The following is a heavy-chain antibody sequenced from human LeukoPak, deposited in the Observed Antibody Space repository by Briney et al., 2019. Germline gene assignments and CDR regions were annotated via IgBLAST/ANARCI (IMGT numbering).Heavy chain of an antibody. D-gene: IGHD5-18*01. CDR2: INPSGGST. J-gene: IGHJ5*02. CDR1: GYTFTSYY. V-gene: IGHV1-46*01. CDR3: ARDFSWIQLWSWFDP. Sequence: ASVKVSCKASGYTFTSYYMHWVRQAPGHGLEWMGIINPSGGSTSYAQKFQGRVTMTRDTSTSTVYMELSSLRSEDTAVYYCARDFSWIQLWSWFDPWGQGTLVTVSS.